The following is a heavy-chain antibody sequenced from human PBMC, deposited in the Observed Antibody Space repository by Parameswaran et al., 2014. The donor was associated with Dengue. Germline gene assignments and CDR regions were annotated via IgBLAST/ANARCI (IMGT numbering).Heavy chain of an antibody. J-gene: IGHJ4*01. CDR2: INTNTGKP. CDR3: AREADDDFWSGFEF. V-gene: IGHV7-4-1*02. Sequence: WVRQAPGQGLEWMGWINTNTGKPTYAQGFTGRLVFSLDTSVGTAYLQLSSLRADDTAMYYCAREADDDFWSGFEFWGHGTLVT. D-gene: IGHD3-3*01.